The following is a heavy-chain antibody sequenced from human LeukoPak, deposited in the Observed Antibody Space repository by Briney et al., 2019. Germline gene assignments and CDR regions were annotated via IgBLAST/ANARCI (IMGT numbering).Heavy chain of an antibody. Sequence: GGSLRLSCAASGFTFSSYSMNWVRQAPGKGLEWVSSISSSSSYIYYADSVKGRFTISRDNAKNSLYLQMDSLKTEDTAVYYCTTDRGYSYGSDAFDIWGQGTMVTVSS. V-gene: IGHV3-21*03. J-gene: IGHJ3*02. CDR2: ISSSSSYI. CDR1: GFTFSSYS. CDR3: TTDRGYSYGSDAFDI. D-gene: IGHD5-18*01.